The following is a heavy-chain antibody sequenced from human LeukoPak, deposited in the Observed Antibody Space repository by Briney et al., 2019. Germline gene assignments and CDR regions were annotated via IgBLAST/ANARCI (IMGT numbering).Heavy chain of an antibody. Sequence: SGGSLRLSCAASGFTFSDYYMSWIRQAPGKGLEWLSYISSSGNTIYYADSVKGRFTISRDNAHNSLYLQMNSLRAEDTAVYYCARDAYAVADYWGQGTLVTVSS. CDR3: ARDAYAVADY. V-gene: IGHV3-11*01. J-gene: IGHJ4*02. CDR2: ISSSGNTI. D-gene: IGHD4-17*01. CDR1: GFTFSDYY.